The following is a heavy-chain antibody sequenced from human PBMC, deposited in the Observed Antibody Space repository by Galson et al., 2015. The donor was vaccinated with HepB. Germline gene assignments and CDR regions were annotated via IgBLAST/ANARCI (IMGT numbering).Heavy chain of an antibody. CDR2: IIPIFGTA. D-gene: IGHD6-19*01. V-gene: IGHV1-69*13. Sequence: SVKVSCKASGGTFSSYAISWVRQAPGQGLEWMGGIIPIFGTANYAQKFQGRVTITADESTSTAYMELSSLRSEDTAVYYCARDASIAVAGTFDYWGQGTLVTVSS. J-gene: IGHJ4*02. CDR1: GGTFSSYA. CDR3: ARDASIAVAGTFDY.